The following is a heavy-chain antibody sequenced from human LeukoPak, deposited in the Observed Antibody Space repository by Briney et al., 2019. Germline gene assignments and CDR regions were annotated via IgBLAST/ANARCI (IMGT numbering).Heavy chain of an antibody. J-gene: IGHJ4*02. CDR2: IYYSGST. D-gene: IGHD5-18*01. CDR3: ARTYTSMVPLYFDS. CDR1: GGSVNSGVYY. V-gene: IGHV4-61*08. Sequence: PSETLSLTCTVSGGSVNSGVYYWTWIRQPPGKGLEYIGYIYYSGSTNYNPSLKSRVTISVDTSKNRFSLNLISVTAADTAVYYCARTYTSMVPLYFDSWGQGTLVTVSS.